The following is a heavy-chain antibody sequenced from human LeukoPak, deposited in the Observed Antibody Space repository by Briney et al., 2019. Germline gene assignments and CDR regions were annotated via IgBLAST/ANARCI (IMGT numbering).Heavy chain of an antibody. J-gene: IGHJ6*04. CDR1: GGSISSSTNW. CDR3: ATNGYYRMDV. CDR2: IYHSGGT. D-gene: IGHD2-8*01. V-gene: IGHV4-4*02. Sequence: SSETLSLTCAVSGGSISSSTNWWSWVRQPPGKGLEWIGEIYHSGGTNYNPSLKSRITISVDKSQNQFSLKVNSLTAADTAVYYCATNGYYRMDVWGKGTTVTVSS.